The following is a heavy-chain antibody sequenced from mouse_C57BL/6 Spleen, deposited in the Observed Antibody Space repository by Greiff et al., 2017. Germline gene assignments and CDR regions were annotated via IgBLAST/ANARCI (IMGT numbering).Heavy chain of an antibody. CDR2: ISYDGSN. CDR3: ARDNWDWDYYAMDY. V-gene: IGHV3-6*01. CDR1: GYSITSGYY. Sequence: EVKLQESGPGLVKPSQSLSLTCSVTGYSITSGYYWNWIRQFPGNKLEWMGYISYDGSNNYNPSLKNRISITRDTSKNQFFLKLNSVTTEDTATYYCARDNWDWDYYAMDYWGQGTSVTVSS. D-gene: IGHD4-1*01. J-gene: IGHJ4*01.